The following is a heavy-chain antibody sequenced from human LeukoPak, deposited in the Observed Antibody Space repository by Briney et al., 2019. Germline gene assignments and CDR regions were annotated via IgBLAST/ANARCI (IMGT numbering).Heavy chain of an antibody. CDR1: GGSISSSNW. Sequence: SETLSLTCAVSGGSISSSNWWSWVRQPPGKGLEWIGEIYHSGSTNYNLSLKSRVTISVDKSKNQLSLKLSSVTAADTAVYYCAKYSSGWFAFDYWGQGTLVTVSS. CDR2: IYHSGST. J-gene: IGHJ4*02. D-gene: IGHD6-19*01. CDR3: AKYSSGWFAFDY. V-gene: IGHV4-4*02.